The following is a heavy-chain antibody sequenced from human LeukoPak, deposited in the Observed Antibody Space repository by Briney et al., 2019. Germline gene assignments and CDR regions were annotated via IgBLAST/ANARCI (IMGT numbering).Heavy chain of an antibody. CDR2: INHSGST. CDR1: GGSFSGYY. D-gene: IGHD6-19*01. J-gene: IGHJ5*02. Sequence: SETLSLTCAVYGGSFSGYYRSWIRQPPGKGLEWIGEINHSGSTNYNPSLKSRVTISVDTSKNQFSLKLSSVTAADTAVYYCAGGKRSSGWYRINWFDPWGQGTLVTVSS. CDR3: AGGKRSSGWYRINWFDP. V-gene: IGHV4-34*01.